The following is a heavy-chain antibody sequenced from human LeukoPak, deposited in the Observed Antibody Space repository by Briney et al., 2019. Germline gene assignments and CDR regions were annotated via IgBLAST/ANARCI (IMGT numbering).Heavy chain of an antibody. V-gene: IGHV1-18*01. D-gene: IGHD3-10*01. CDR3: ARDFGSGSYCDY. Sequence: GASVKVSCKTSGYTFTTYGISWVRQAPGQGLEWMGWISTNNGNTKYAQNFQGRVTMTTDTSTSTAYMELRSLRSDDTAVYYCARDFGSGSYCDYWGQGTLATVSS. CDR1: GYTFTTYG. J-gene: IGHJ4*02. CDR2: ISTNNGNT.